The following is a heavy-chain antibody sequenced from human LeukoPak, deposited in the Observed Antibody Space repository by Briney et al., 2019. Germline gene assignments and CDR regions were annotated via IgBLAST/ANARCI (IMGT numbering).Heavy chain of an antibody. D-gene: IGHD4-17*01. CDR1: GGSISSGDYY. J-gene: IGHJ4*02. V-gene: IGHV4-30-4*01. Sequence: PSETLSLTRTVSGGSISSGDYYWSWIRQPPGKGLEWIGYIYYSGSTYYNPSLKSRVTISVDTSKNQFSLKLSSVTAADTAVYYCARGVTTAREESFDYWGQGTLVTVSS. CDR3: ARGVTTAREESFDY. CDR2: IYYSGST.